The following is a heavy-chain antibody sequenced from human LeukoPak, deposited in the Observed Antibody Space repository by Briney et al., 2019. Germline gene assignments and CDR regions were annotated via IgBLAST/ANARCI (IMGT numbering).Heavy chain of an antibody. J-gene: IGHJ6*03. D-gene: IGHD3-9*01. CDR2: IYYSGST. Sequence: SETLSLTCTVSGGSISSYYWGWIRQPPGKGLEWIGSIYYSGSTYYNPSLKSRGTISVDTSKNQFSLKLSSVTAADTAVYYCASNGGGYYDILTGYPKPYYYYYYMDVWGKGTTVTVSS. CDR3: ASNGGGYYDILTGYPKPYYYYYYMDV. CDR1: GGSISSYY. V-gene: IGHV4-39*07.